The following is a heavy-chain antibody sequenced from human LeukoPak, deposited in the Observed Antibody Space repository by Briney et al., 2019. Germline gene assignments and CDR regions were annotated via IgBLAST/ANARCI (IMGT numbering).Heavy chain of an antibody. CDR1: GGSISSYY. Sequence: SETLSLTXTVSGGSISSYYWGWIRQPPGKGLEWIGYIYYSGSTNYNPSLKSRVTISVDTSKNQFSLKLSSVTAADTAVYYCARWRWLHRAFDIWGQGTMVTVSS. V-gene: IGHV4-59*01. D-gene: IGHD5-12*01. CDR3: ARWRWLHRAFDI. J-gene: IGHJ3*02. CDR2: IYYSGST.